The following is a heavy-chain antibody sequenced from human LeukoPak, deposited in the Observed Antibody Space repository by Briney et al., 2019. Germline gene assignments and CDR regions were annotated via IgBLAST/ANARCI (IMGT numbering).Heavy chain of an antibody. CDR3: ARDGWFGDYNWFDP. CDR2: ISSSTSTI. D-gene: IGHD3-10*01. J-gene: IGHJ5*02. V-gene: IGHV3-48*01. Sequence: GGSLRLSCAASGFTFSTYSMNWVRQAPGKGLEWVSYISSSTSTIYYADSVKGRFTISRDNAKNSLYLQMNSLRAEDTAMYYCARDGWFGDYNWFDPWGQGTLVTVSS. CDR1: GFTFSTYS.